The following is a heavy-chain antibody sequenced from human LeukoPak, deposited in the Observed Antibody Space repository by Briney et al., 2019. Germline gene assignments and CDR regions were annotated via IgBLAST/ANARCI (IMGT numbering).Heavy chain of an antibody. CDR3: ARDCSSTSCPDDAFDI. V-gene: IGHV1-18*01. Sequence: ASVKVSCKASGYTFTSYGISWVRQAPGQGLEWMGWISAYNGNTNYAQKLQGRVTMTTDTSTSTAYMELRSLRSDDTAVYYCARDCSSTSCPDDAFDIWGQGTMVTVSS. CDR1: GYTFTSYG. J-gene: IGHJ3*02. D-gene: IGHD2-2*01. CDR2: ISAYNGNT.